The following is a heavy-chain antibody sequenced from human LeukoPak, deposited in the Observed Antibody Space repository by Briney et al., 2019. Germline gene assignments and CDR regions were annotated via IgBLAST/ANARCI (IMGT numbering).Heavy chain of an antibody. CDR2: IIPIFGTA. CDR1: GGTFSSYA. D-gene: IGHD5-24*01. V-gene: IGHV1-69*06. CDR3: ARELEDGHYYYGMDV. J-gene: IGHJ6*04. Sequence: SVKVSCKASGGTFSSYAISWVRQAPGQGLEWMGGIIPIFGTANYAQKFQGRVAITADKSTSTAYMELSSLRSEDTAVYYCARELEDGHYYYGMDVWGKGTTVTVSS.